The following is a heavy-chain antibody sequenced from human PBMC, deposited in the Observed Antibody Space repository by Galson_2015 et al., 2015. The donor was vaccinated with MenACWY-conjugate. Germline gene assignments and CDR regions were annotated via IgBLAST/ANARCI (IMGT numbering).Heavy chain of an antibody. CDR3: ASGGNPKGDY. J-gene: IGHJ4*02. Sequence: CAISGDSVSSESAAWIWIRQSPSRGLEWLGRAYYRCKWYNDYAISVKGRIFVNADTSRNHVSLQLSSVTPDDTAIYFCASGGNPKGDYWGQGIQVTVSS. V-gene: IGHV6-1*01. CDR2: AYYRCKWYN. D-gene: IGHD2-15*01. CDR1: GDSVSSESAA.